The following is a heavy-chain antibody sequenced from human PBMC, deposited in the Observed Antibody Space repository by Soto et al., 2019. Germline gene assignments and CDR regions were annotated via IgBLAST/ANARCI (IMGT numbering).Heavy chain of an antibody. CDR3: ARERITMIVVAYGAFDI. CDR1: GGSISSGGYY. CDR2: IYYSGST. Sequence: PSETLSLTCTVSGGSISSGGYYWSWIRQHPGQGLEWIGYIYYSGSTYYNPSLKSRVTISVDTSKNQFSLKLSSVTAADTAVYYCARERITMIVVAYGAFDIWGQGTMVTVSS. J-gene: IGHJ3*02. V-gene: IGHV4-31*03. D-gene: IGHD3-22*01.